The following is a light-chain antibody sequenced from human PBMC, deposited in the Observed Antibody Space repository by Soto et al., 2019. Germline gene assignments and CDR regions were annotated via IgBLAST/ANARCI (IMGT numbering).Light chain of an antibody. CDR2: GLS. CDR3: QQHRGYSWP. Sequence: DIQMTQSPSTLSASVGDRVTISCRASQNVMNWLAWYQQKPGKAPNLLIYGLSNLASGVSSRFSATGSGTVFTLTLSSLRPDDSANYYCQQHRGYSWPFRHGTKVEIK. CDR1: QNVMNW. V-gene: IGKV1-5*03. J-gene: IGKJ1*01.